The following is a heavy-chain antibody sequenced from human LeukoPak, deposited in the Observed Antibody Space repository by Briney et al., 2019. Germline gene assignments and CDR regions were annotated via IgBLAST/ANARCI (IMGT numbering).Heavy chain of an antibody. Sequence: SETLFLTCAVSGGSISSSNWWSWVRQPPGKGLEWIGEIYHSGSTNYNPSLKSRVTISVDTSKNQFSLKLSSVTAADTAVYYCARHKRGRYCSSTSCTNRTFYYFDYWGQGTLVTVSS. CDR3: ARHKRGRYCSSTSCTNRTFYYFDY. D-gene: IGHD2-2*01. CDR2: IYHSGST. V-gene: IGHV4-4*02. J-gene: IGHJ4*02. CDR1: GGSISSSNW.